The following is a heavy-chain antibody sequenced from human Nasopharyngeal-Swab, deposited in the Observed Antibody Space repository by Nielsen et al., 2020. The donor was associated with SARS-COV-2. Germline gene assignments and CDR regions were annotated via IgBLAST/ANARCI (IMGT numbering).Heavy chain of an antibody. V-gene: IGHV4-59*01. D-gene: IGHD3-22*01. CDR2: IYYSGST. CDR3: ARIYDSSGYYYVAYWYFDL. Sequence: SEPLSSTCTVPGGSISSYYWSWTRQPPGKGLEWIGYIYYSGSTNYNPSLKSRVTISVDTYKNQFSLKLSSVTAADTAVYYCARIYDSSGYYYVAYWYFDLWGRGTLVTVSS. CDR1: GGSISSYY. J-gene: IGHJ2*01.